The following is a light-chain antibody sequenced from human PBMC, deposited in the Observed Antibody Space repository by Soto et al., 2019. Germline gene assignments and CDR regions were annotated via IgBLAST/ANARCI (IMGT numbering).Light chain of an antibody. J-gene: IGLJ1*01. CDR3: SSYTSISTYV. CDR1: SSDVGGYKY. CDR2: DVS. V-gene: IGLV2-14*01. Sequence: QSVLTQPASVSGSPGQSITISCTGTSSDVGGYKYVSWYQQHPGKAPKLMIYDVSNRPSGVSDRFSGSKSGNTASLTISGLQAEDEADYYCSSYTSISTYVFGTGTKLTVL.